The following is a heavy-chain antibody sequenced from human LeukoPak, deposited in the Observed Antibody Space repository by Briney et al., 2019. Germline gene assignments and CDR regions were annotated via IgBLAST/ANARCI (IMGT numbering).Heavy chain of an antibody. D-gene: IGHD5-12*01. V-gene: IGHV3-30*18. Sequence: PGGSLRLSCAASGFTFRSYGMHWVRQAPGKGLEWVAVISYDGSNKYYADSAKGRFTISRDNSKNTLYLQMNSLRAEDTAVYYCAKEKDMVARVYYFDYWGQGTLVTVSS. CDR3: AKEKDMVARVYYFDY. CDR1: GFTFRSYG. CDR2: ISYDGSNK. J-gene: IGHJ4*02.